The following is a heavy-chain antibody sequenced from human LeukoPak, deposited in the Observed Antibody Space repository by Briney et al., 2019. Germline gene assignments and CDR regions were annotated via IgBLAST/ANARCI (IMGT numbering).Heavy chain of an antibody. CDR2: IKRKSDGGTI. Sequence: GSVTLYCAASGFHFAYAWMSWVGQAPGKGLEWVGRIKRKSDGGTIDYAAPVKGEFAISRDRSRNALYLQMNNLKTEDTAVYYCSTLRLDYGGDSDYYYGMDVWGQGTPVTVTS. D-gene: IGHD4-23*01. CDR3: STLRLDYGGDSDYYYGMDV. J-gene: IGHJ6*02. V-gene: IGHV3-15*01. CDR1: GFHFAYAW.